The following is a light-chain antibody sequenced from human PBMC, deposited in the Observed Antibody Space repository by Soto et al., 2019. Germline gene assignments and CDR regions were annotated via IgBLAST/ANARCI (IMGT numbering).Light chain of an antibody. CDR1: QSVSNNY. CDR2: GAS. CDR3: QQYGSSGT. V-gene: IGKV3-20*01. Sequence: EIVLTQSPGTLSLSPGERATLSCRASQSVSNNYLAWYQQKPGQAPRLLIYGASNRATGIPDRFSSSGSATDFTVTNCRLETADFAVYYSQQYGSSGTFGQGTKVDIK. J-gene: IGKJ1*01.